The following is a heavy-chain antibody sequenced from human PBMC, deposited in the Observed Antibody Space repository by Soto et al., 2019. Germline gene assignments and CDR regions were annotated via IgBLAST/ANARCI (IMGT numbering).Heavy chain of an antibody. CDR3: ARHYYDSSGYWGY. CDR1: GDSIRGSPHH. Sequence: QVQLQESGPGLVKPSETLSLTCSVSGDSIRGSPHHWGWIRQPPGKGLEWIGSVYKSVTTYYNPSLKSRVTVSPDTSKNQFSLTLTSLTAADTAVYYWARHYYDSSGYWGYWGRRTLVSVSS. D-gene: IGHD3-22*01. CDR2: VYKSVTT. J-gene: IGHJ4*02. V-gene: IGHV4-39*01.